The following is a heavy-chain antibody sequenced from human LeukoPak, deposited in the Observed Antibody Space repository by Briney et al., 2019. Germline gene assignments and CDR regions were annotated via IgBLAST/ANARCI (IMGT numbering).Heavy chain of an antibody. CDR1: GFTFSSYA. V-gene: IGHV3-30*04. D-gene: IGHD1-26*01. Sequence: GGSLRLSWAASGFTFSSYAMHWVRQAPGKGLEWVAVISYDGSNKYYADSVKGRFTISRDNSKNTLYLQMNSLRAEDTAVYYCARGLEVGATNYYYYYMDVWGKGTTVTVSS. J-gene: IGHJ6*03. CDR3: ARGLEVGATNYYYYYMDV. CDR2: ISYDGSNK.